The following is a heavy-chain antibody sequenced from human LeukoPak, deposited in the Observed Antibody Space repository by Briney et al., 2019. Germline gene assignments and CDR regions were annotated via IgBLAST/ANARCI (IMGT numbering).Heavy chain of an antibody. Sequence: PSETLSLTCAVYGGSFSGYYWSWIRQPPGKGLEWIREINHSGSTNYNPSLKSRVTISVDTSKNQFSLKLSSVTAADTAVYYCARDPTRGSGYPMDYWGQGTLVTVSS. CDR1: GGSFSGYY. V-gene: IGHV4-34*01. CDR3: ARDPTRGSGYPMDY. CDR2: INHSGST. D-gene: IGHD5-12*01. J-gene: IGHJ4*02.